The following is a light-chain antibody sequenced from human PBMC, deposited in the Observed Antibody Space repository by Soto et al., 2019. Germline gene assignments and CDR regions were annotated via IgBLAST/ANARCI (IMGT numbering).Light chain of an antibody. CDR3: SSFAGNNNLV. Sequence: QLVLTQPPSASGSPGQSVTISCTGTSSDVGVYNYVSWYQQHPGKAPKLMIYEVSKRPSGVPDRFSGSKSGNTASLTVSGLQAEDEADYYCSSFAGNNNLVFGGGTKVTVL. CDR1: SSDVGVYNY. V-gene: IGLV2-8*01. J-gene: IGLJ2*01. CDR2: EVS.